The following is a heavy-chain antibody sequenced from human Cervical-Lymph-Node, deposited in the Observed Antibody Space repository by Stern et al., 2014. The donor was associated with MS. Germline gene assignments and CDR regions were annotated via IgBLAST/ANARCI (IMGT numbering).Heavy chain of an antibody. Sequence: DQLGESGAEVKKPGASVKVSCKASGYSFTAYYMDWVRQAPGQGLEWMGRINPNSGVTDYARKFQGRVTMTRDTSITTAYMELSSLRSDDTAKYFCASGPYTMDVWGQGTTVTVSS. CDR3: ASGPYTMDV. CDR2: INPNSGVT. J-gene: IGHJ6*02. V-gene: IGHV1-2*06. CDR1: GYSFTAYY.